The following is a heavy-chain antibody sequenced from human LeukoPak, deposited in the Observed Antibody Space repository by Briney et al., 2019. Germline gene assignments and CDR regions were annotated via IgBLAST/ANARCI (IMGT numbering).Heavy chain of an antibody. CDR2: IYYSGST. J-gene: IGHJ4*02. D-gene: IGHD3-22*01. CDR1: GGSISSGDYY. V-gene: IGHV4-30-4*01. Sequence: PSETLSLTCTVSGGSISSGDYYWSWIRQPPGKGLEWIGYIYYSGSTYYNPSLKSRVTISVDMSKNQFSLKLSSVTAADTAVYYCARGAGIVVVTSFDYWGQGTLVTVSS. CDR3: ARGAGIVVVTSFDY.